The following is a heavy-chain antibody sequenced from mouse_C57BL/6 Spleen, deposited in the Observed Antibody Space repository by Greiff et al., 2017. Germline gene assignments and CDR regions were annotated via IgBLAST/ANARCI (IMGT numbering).Heavy chain of an antibody. CDR2: IDTNSGGT. CDR1: GYTFTSYW. V-gene: IGHV1-72*01. CDR3: ARSWYYYGSLYFDY. J-gene: IGHJ2*01. D-gene: IGHD1-1*01. Sequence: QVQLQQPGAELVKPGASVKLSCKASGYTFTSYWMHWVKQRPGRGLAGIGRIDTNSGGTKYNEQFKSKATLNVEKPSSPAYMQLSSLTSEDSAVYYCARSWYYYGSLYFDYWGQGTTLTVSS.